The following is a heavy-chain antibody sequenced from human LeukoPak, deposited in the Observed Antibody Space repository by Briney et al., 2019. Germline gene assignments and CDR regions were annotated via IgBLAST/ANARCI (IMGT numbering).Heavy chain of an antibody. V-gene: IGHV4-39*01. J-gene: IGHJ5*02. CDR1: GGSISSTSYN. CDR3: ARKRGLFAVSFDP. D-gene: IGHD1-1*01. CDR2: IYYSGNT. Sequence: SETLSLTCVVSGGSISSTSYNWGWIRQPPGKGLEWIGSIYYSGNTYYNPSLRSRVTISVDTSKNQFSLRLTSVTAADTAVYYCARKRGLFAVSFDPWGQGTLVTVSS.